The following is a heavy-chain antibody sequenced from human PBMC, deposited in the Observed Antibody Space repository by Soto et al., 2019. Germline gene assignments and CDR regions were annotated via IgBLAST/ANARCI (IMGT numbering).Heavy chain of an antibody. Sequence: GGSLRLSCAASGFTFSNAWMSWVRQAPGKGLEWVGRIKSKTDGGTTDYAAPVKGRFTISRDDSKNTLYLQMNSLKTEDTAVYYCTTAGGEWELLDFDYWGQGTLVTVSS. V-gene: IGHV3-15*01. CDR3: TTAGGEWELLDFDY. CDR1: GFTFSNAW. J-gene: IGHJ4*02. D-gene: IGHD1-26*01. CDR2: IKSKTDGGTT.